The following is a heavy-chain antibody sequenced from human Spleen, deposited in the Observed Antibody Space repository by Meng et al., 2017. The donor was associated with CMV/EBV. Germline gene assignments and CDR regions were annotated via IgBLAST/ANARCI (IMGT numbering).Heavy chain of an antibody. CDR2: IFPGDSDT. CDR1: GYSFTDYW. V-gene: IGHV5-51*01. D-gene: IGHD3-10*01. Sequence: GESLKISCQGSGYSFTDYWIGWVRQMPGKGLQWMGIIFPGDSDTRYSPSFQDQVTISADKSISTAYLQWSSLKASDTAMYYCARHGVRPYRPGRYYGVDVWGQGTTVTVSS. CDR3: ARHGVRPYRPGRYYGVDV. J-gene: IGHJ6*02.